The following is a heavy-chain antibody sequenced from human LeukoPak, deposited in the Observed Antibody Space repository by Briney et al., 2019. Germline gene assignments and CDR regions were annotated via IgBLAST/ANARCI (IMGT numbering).Heavy chain of an antibody. J-gene: IGHJ4*02. Sequence: SQTLSLTCTVSGGSISSGDYYWSWIRQPPGKGLEWIGYIYYSGSTNYNPSLKSRVTISVDTSKNQFSLKLSSVTAADTAVYYCARAPSTDYGDYANVDYWGQGTLVTVSS. CDR3: ARAPSTDYGDYANVDY. D-gene: IGHD4-17*01. CDR1: GGSISSGDYY. V-gene: IGHV4-61*08. CDR2: IYYSGST.